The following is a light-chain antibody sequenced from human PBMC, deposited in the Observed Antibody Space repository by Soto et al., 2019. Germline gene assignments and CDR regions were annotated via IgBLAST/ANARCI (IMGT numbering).Light chain of an antibody. V-gene: IGKV1-9*01. J-gene: IGKJ4*01. CDR1: QGISSY. Sequence: DIQLTQSPSFLSASVGDRVTITCRASQGISSYLAWYQQKPGKAPKLLIYAVSTLQSGVPSRFSGSGSGTEFTLTXXSLQLEDFXXXYXXQLXXYPLTFGGGTKVEIK. CDR3: XQLXXYPLT. CDR2: AVS.